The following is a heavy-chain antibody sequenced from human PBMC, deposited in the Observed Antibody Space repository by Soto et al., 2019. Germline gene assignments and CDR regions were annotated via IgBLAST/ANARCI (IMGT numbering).Heavy chain of an antibody. Sequence: SETLSLTCTVSGGSISSYYWSWVRQPPGKGLEWIGYIYYSGSTNYNPSLKNRVTISVDTSKNQFSLKLSSVTAADTAVYYCARSRYGAITNPYYFDYWGQGTLVTVSS. CDR3: ARSRYGAITNPYYFDY. CDR1: GGSISSYY. V-gene: IGHV4-59*01. CDR2: IYYSGST. J-gene: IGHJ4*02. D-gene: IGHD4-17*01.